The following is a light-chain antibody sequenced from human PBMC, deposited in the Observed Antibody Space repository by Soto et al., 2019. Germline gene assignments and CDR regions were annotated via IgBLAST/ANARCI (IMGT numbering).Light chain of an antibody. V-gene: IGLV1-40*01. CDR1: SSNIGAGYD. J-gene: IGLJ1*01. CDR2: GNS. Sequence: QLVLTQPPSVSGAPGQRVTISCTGSSSNIGAGYDVHWYQQLPGTAPKLLIYGNSNRPSGVPDRFSGSKSGTSASLAITGLQAEDEADYYCGAWDGTLSWVFGPGTKLTVL. CDR3: GAWDGTLSWV.